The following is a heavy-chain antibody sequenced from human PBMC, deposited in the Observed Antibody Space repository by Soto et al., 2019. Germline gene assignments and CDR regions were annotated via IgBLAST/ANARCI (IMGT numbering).Heavy chain of an antibody. CDR1: GFTFSSYW. CDR2: IKQDGSEK. Sequence: GGSLRLPCAASGFTFSSYWMSWVRQAPGKGLEWVANIKQDGSEKYYVDSVKGRFTISRDNAKNSLYLQMNSLRAEDTAVYYCARELRGRGNYYYYYMDVWGKGTTVTVSS. V-gene: IGHV3-7*03. CDR3: ARELRGRGNYYYYYMDV. J-gene: IGHJ6*03. D-gene: IGHD3-16*01.